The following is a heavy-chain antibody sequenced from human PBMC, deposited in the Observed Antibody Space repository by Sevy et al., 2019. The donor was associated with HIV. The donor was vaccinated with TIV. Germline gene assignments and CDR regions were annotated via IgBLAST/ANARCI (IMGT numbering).Heavy chain of an antibody. D-gene: IGHD3-10*01. V-gene: IGHV3-9*01. J-gene: IGHJ4*02. Sequence: GGSLRLSCAASGFTFDDYAMHWVRQAPGKGLEWVSGISWNSGTTGYADSVKGRFTISRDNAKNSLYLQMNSLRAEDTALYYCVKDKEVRGIIIKGAFDYWGQGTLVTVSS. CDR1: GFTFDDYA. CDR2: ISWNSGTT. CDR3: VKDKEVRGIIIKGAFDY.